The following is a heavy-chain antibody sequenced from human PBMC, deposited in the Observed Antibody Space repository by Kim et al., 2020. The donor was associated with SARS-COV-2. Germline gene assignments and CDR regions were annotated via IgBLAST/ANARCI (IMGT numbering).Heavy chain of an antibody. J-gene: IGHJ4*02. CDR3: ARLIPSGWYFDY. Sequence: SETLSLTCTVSGCSISSSSYYWGWIRQSPGRGLEWIGSVYYNGKTYSNPSLKSRLTISVDTSKNQFSLDLNSVTAADTIVYSCARLIPSGWYFDYWGQGTLVTVSS. V-gene: IGHV4-39*01. D-gene: IGHD6-19*01. CDR2: VYYNGKT. CDR1: GCSISSSSYY.